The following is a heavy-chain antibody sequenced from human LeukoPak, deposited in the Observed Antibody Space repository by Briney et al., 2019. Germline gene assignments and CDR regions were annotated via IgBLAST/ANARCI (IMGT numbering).Heavy chain of an antibody. D-gene: IGHD1-26*01. CDR3: AAAGGELPTNYYFDY. J-gene: IGHJ4*02. CDR2: IVVGSGNT. V-gene: IGHV1-58*01. CDR1: GFTFTSSA. Sequence: SVKVSCKASGFTFTSSAVQWVRQARGQRLEWIGWIVVGSGNTNYAQKFQERVTITRDVSTSTAYMELSSLRSEDTAVYYCAAAGGELPTNYYFDYWGQGTLVTVSS.